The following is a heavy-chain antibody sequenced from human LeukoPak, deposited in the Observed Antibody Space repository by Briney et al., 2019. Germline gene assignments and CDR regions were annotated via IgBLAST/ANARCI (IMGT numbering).Heavy chain of an antibody. Sequence: GASVKVSCKASGGTFSSYAISWVRQAPGQGLEWMGGIIPIFGTANYAQKFQGRVTITADESTSTAYMELSSLRSEDTAVYYCAKSFTISANWFDPWGQGTLVTVSS. CDR1: GGTFSSYA. J-gene: IGHJ5*02. D-gene: IGHD5-24*01. V-gene: IGHV1-69*13. CDR2: IIPIFGTA. CDR3: AKSFTISANWFDP.